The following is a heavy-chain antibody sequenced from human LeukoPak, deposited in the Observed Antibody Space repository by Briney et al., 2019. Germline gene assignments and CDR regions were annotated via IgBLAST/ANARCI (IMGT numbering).Heavy chain of an antibody. CDR2: MNPNSGNT. CDR1: GYTLTSYD. CDR3: ARVRRDDFWSGYYTITGFDP. Sequence: ASVKVSCKASGYTLTSYDINWVRQATGQGLEWMGWMNPNSGNTGYAQKFQGRVTMTRNTSISTAYMELSSLRSEDTAVYYCARVRRDDFWSGYYTITGFDPWGQGTLVTVSS. J-gene: IGHJ5*02. D-gene: IGHD3-3*01. V-gene: IGHV1-8*01.